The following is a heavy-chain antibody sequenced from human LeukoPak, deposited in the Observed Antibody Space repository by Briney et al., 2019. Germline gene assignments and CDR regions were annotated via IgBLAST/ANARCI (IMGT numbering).Heavy chain of an antibody. D-gene: IGHD6-13*01. CDR1: ARSLSRRSYY. CDR3: VREDRPISSWSVDP. Sequence: SETLSLTCTLSARSLSRRSYYWSWIRQPPGKGLEWIGRLNVSGSTDYNPSLRSRVTMSVDTSKNQFSLKLSSVDAPNTAQFFCVREDRPISSWSVDPWGQGTLVTVSS. J-gene: IGHJ5*02. CDR2: LNVSGST. V-gene: IGHV4-61*01.